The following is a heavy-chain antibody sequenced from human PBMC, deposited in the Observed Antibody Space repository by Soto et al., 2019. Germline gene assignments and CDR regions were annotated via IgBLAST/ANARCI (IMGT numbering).Heavy chain of an antibody. J-gene: IGHJ6*02. Sequence: ASVKVSCKASGGTFSSYAISWVLQASGQGLEWMGWMNPNSGNTGYAQKFQGRVTMTRNTSISTAYMELSSLRSEDTAVYYCARGRALRYFDWLPEGVDVWGQGTTVTVSS. CDR3: ARGRALRYFDWLPEGVDV. D-gene: IGHD3-9*01. CDR2: MNPNSGNT. CDR1: GGTFSSYA. V-gene: IGHV1-8*02.